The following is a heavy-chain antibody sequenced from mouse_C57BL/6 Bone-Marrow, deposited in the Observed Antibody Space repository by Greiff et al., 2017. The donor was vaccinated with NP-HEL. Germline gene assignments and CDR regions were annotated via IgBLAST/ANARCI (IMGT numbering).Heavy chain of an antibody. CDR2: INPYNGDT. Sequence: EVQLQESGPELVKPGDSVKISCKASGYSFTGYFMNWVMQSHGKSLEWIGRINPYNGDTFYNQKFKGKATLTVDKSSSTANMELRSLTSEDSAVYYCARNTPFDYWGQGTTLTVSS. CDR3: ARNTPFDY. D-gene: IGHD5-1-1*01. CDR1: GYSFTGYF. V-gene: IGHV1-20*01. J-gene: IGHJ2*01.